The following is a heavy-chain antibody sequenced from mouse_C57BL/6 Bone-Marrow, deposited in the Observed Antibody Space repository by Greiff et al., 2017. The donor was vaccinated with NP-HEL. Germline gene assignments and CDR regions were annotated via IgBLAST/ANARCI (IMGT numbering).Heavy chain of an antibody. Sequence: QVQLKQSGPELVKPGASVKISCKASGYAFTSSWMNWVKQRPGKGLEWIGRIYPGDGDTNYNGKFKGKATLTADKSSSTAYMQLSSLTSEDSAVYFCAREEGQDSSGYRFEYWGQGTTLTVSP. J-gene: IGHJ2*01. D-gene: IGHD3-2*02. CDR1: GYAFTSSW. CDR3: AREEGQDSSGYRFEY. CDR2: IYPGDGDT. V-gene: IGHV1-82*01.